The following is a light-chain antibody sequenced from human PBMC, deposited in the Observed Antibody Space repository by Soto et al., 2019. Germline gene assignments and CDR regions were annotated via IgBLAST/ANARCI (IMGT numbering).Light chain of an antibody. CDR3: QQYSTSRLT. J-gene: IGKJ4*01. CDR1: QSVSRNY. V-gene: IGKV3-20*01. CDR2: GAS. Sequence: EIVLTQSPGTLSLSPGERATLSCRASQSVSRNYLAWYQQKPGQAPRLLIYGASTRATGVPDRFSGSGSGTDFNLTLSRIEPAEFSGYSCQQYSTSRLTFRGGTKVAIK.